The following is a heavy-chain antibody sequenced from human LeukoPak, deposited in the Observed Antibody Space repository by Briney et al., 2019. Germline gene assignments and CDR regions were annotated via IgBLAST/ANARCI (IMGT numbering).Heavy chain of an antibody. Sequence: NPSETLSLTSTVSGGSVSSFSWRWLRQPSGKGLEWIGEINHSGSANYSPSLRSRVTISIDTSKNQFSLILKSVTAADTSVYYCSRIDHGSGWAIDYWGQGTLVTVSS. V-gene: IGHV4-34*01. D-gene: IGHD1-14*01. CDR2: INHSGSA. CDR1: GGSVSSFS. CDR3: SRIDHGSGWAIDY. J-gene: IGHJ4*02.